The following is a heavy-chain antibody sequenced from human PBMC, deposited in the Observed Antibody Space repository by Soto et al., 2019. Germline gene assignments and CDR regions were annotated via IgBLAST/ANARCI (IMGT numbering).Heavy chain of an antibody. CDR1: GFSLSNARMG. J-gene: IGHJ6*02. V-gene: IGHV2-26*01. CDR2: IFSNDEK. Sequence: GPTLVNPTETLTLTCTVSGFSLSNARMGVSWIRQPPGKALEWLAHIFSNDEKSYSTSLKSRLTISKDTSKSQVVLTMTNMDPVDTATYYCARAYYDFWSGSTASSYYYGMDVWGQGTTVTVSS. CDR3: ARAYYDFWSGSTASSYYYGMDV. D-gene: IGHD3-3*01.